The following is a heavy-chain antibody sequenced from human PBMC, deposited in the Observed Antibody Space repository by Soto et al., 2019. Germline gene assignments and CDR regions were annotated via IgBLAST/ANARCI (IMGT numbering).Heavy chain of an antibody. D-gene: IGHD3-22*01. V-gene: IGHV1-69*13. J-gene: IGHJ3*02. CDR2: IIPIFGTA. CDR1: GGTFSSYA. CDR3: ARGPRSRITMIVVVIKAFDI. Sequence: SVKVSCKASGGTFSSYAISWVRQAPGQGLEWMGEIIPIFGTANYAQKFQGRVTITADESTSTVYMELSSLRSEDTAVYYCARGPRSRITMIVVVIKAFDIWGQGTMVTVSS.